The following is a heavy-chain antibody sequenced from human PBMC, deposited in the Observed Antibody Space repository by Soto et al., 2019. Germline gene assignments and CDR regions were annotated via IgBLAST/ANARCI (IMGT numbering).Heavy chain of an antibody. Sequence: QVQLVESGGGVVQPGRSLRLSCAASGFTFSSYAMHWFRLALGKGLEWVAVISYDGTNKYYADSVKGRFTISRDNSKDTLYLQMNSLRAEDTAVYYCARDQQLALDYWGQGTLVIVSS. CDR1: GFTFSSYA. J-gene: IGHJ4*02. CDR3: ARDQQLALDY. D-gene: IGHD6-6*01. V-gene: IGHV3-30-3*01. CDR2: ISYDGTNK.